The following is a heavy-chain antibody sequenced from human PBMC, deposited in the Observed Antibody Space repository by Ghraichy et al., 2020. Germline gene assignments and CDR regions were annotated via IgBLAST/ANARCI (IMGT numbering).Heavy chain of an antibody. CDR1: GGSISSYY. Sequence: SETLSLTCTVSGGSISSYYWSWIRQPPGKGLEWIGYIYYSGSTNYNPSLKSRVTISVDTSKNQFSLKLSSVTAADTAVYYCARDPRVTANNWYFDLWGRGTLVTVSS. J-gene: IGHJ2*01. D-gene: IGHD2-21*02. CDR2: IYYSGST. V-gene: IGHV4-59*01. CDR3: ARDPRVTANNWYFDL.